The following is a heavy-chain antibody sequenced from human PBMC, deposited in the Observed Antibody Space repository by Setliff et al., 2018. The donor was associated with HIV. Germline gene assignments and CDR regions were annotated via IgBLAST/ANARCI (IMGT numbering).Heavy chain of an antibody. J-gene: IGHJ6*03. D-gene: IGHD2-21*01. CDR1: GVTNW. CDR3: IKDEGRWGSYAYSSYMGV. V-gene: IGHV3-74*01. Sequence: PGGSLRLSCAGSGVTNWMHWVRQAPGKGLVWVSRINSDGSITSYADSVKGRFTISRDNAKNTVFLQMKSLRPEDSALYYCIKDEGRWGSYAYSSYMGVWGKGTTVTAP. CDR2: INSDGSIT.